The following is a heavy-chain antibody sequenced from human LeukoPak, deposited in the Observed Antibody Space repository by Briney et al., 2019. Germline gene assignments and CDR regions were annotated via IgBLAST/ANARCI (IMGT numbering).Heavy chain of an antibody. J-gene: IGHJ4*02. Sequence: ASVKVSCKASGYTFTGYYMHWVRQAPGQGLEWMGWINPNSGGTNYAQKFQGRVTMTRDTSISTAYMELSRLRSDDTAVYYCARQAPYGDYEDYCGQGTLVTVSS. D-gene: IGHD4-17*01. CDR1: GYTFTGYY. CDR2: INPNSGGT. CDR3: ARQAPYGDYEDY. V-gene: IGHV1-2*02.